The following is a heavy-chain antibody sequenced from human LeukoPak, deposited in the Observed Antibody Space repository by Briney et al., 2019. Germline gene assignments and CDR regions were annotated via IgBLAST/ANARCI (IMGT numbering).Heavy chain of an antibody. D-gene: IGHD3-16*01. Sequence: PGGSLRLFCAASGFTFSSHWMSWVRQAPGKGLEWVGNIKADGSEAYHVDSVKGRFTISRDNARNSLFLQMNSLRVEDTAVYYCASQSYARFDPWGQGTLVTVSS. CDR3: ASQSYARFDP. CDR1: GFTFSSHW. CDR2: IKADGSEA. V-gene: IGHV3-7*01. J-gene: IGHJ5*02.